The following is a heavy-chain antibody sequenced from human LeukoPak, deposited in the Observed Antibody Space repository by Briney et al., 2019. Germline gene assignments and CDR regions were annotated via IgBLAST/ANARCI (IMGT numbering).Heavy chain of an antibody. CDR1: GFTFSNYA. CDR2: ISGSGYNT. D-gene: IGHD6-19*01. J-gene: IGHJ4*02. Sequence: GGSLRLSCAASGFTFSNYAVSWVRQAPGRGLEWVSAISGSGYNTYYAVSVEGRFTISRDNSKNTLSLQMNSLRAEDTAVYYCARENFAVAHGLHFDCWGQGALVTVSS. CDR3: ARENFAVAHGLHFDC. V-gene: IGHV3-23*01.